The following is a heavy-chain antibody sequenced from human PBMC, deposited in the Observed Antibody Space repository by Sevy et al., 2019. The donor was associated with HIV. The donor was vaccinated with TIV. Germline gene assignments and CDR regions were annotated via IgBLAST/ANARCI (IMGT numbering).Heavy chain of an antibody. D-gene: IGHD3-22*01. Sequence: GGSLRLSCAAAGFTFSNYGMSWVRQAPGKGLEWVSAISGSGGSTYYADTVKGRFTISRDNSKNTLYLQMNSLRAEDTTVYYCAKDPPYYYDTSGSLGDYWGQGTLVTVSS. J-gene: IGHJ4*02. CDR3: AKDPPYYYDTSGSLGDY. CDR2: ISGSGGST. V-gene: IGHV3-23*01. CDR1: GFTFSNYG.